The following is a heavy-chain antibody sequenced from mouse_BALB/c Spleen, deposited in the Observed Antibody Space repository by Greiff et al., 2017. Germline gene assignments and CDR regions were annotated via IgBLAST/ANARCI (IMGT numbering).Heavy chain of an antibody. Sequence: DVQLVESGGGLVQPGGSRKLSCAASGFTFSSFGMHWVRQAPEKGLEWVAYISSGSSTIYYADTVKGRFTISRDNPKNTLFLQMTSLRSEDTAMYYCARLTGTKAMDYWGQGTSVTVSS. J-gene: IGHJ4*01. D-gene: IGHD4-1*01. CDR1: GFTFSSFG. CDR3: ARLTGTKAMDY. V-gene: IGHV5-17*02. CDR2: ISSGSSTI.